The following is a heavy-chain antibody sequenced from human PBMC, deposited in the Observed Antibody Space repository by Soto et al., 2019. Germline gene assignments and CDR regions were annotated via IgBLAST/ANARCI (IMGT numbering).Heavy chain of an antibody. D-gene: IGHD3-22*01. Sequence: SETLSLTCTVSGGSISSGGYFWSWIRQHPGKGLEWIGNIYHSGNTFYNTSLQSRVTISVDTSKSQFSLKLRSVTAADTAVYYCAREVVITSFFDFWGQGALVTVSS. V-gene: IGHV4-31*03. J-gene: IGHJ4*02. CDR1: GGSISSGGYF. CDR2: IYHSGNT. CDR3: AREVVITSFFDF.